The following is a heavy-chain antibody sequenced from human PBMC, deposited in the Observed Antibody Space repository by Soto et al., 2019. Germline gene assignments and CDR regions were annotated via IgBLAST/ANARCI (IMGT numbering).Heavy chain of an antibody. CDR1: GFTFSSYG. CDR3: ASSGILTGYPDAFDI. J-gene: IGHJ3*02. D-gene: IGHD3-9*01. Sequence: QVQLVESGGGVVQPGRSLRLSCAASGFTFSSYGMQWVRQAPGKGLEWVAVIWYDGSNKYYADSVKGRFTISRDNSKNTLYLQMNSRRAEDTAVYYCASSGILTGYPDAFDIWGQGTMVTVSS. CDR2: IWYDGSNK. V-gene: IGHV3-33*01.